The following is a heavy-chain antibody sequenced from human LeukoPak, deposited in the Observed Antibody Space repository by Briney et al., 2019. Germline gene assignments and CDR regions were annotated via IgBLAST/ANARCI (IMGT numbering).Heavy chain of an antibody. D-gene: IGHD3-22*01. CDR2: ISGSGGST. J-gene: IGHJ4*02. V-gene: IGHV3-23*01. CDR3: AKGGEYYDSSGYSY. CDR1: GFTFSNHG. Sequence: GGSLRLSCTASGFTFSNHGMDWVRQAPGKGLEWVSAISGSGGSTYYADSVKGRFTISRDNSKNTLYLQMNSLRAEDTAVYYCAKGGEYYDSSGYSYWGQGTLVTVSS.